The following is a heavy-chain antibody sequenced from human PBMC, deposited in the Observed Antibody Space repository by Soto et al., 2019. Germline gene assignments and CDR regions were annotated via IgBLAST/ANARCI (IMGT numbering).Heavy chain of an antibody. Sequence: LRLSCAASGFTFSSYRMSWVRQAPGKGMEWVANIKQDGSEKYYVDSVKGRFTISRDNAKNSLYLQMNSLRAEDTAVYYCARGDTGLVKRGPEYYYYYYYMDAWGKGTTVTVSS. CDR1: GFTFSSYR. CDR2: IKQDGSEK. CDR3: ARGDTGLVKRGPEYYYYYYYMDA. D-gene: IGHD2-8*02. J-gene: IGHJ6*03. V-gene: IGHV3-7*01.